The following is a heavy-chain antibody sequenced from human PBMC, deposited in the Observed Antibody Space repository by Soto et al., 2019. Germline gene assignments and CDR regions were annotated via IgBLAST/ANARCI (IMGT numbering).Heavy chain of an antibody. V-gene: IGHV1-69*06. CDR1: GGTFSSYA. CDR3: ARVGTGTIYLGVNYYYYGMDV. CDR2: IIPIFGTA. Sequence: ASVKVSCKASGGTFSSYAISWVRQAPGQGLEWMGGIIPIFGTANYAQKFQGRVTITADKSTSTAYMELSSLRSEDTAVYYCARVGTGTIYLGVNYYYYGMDVWGQGTTVTVSS. D-gene: IGHD1-7*01. J-gene: IGHJ6*02.